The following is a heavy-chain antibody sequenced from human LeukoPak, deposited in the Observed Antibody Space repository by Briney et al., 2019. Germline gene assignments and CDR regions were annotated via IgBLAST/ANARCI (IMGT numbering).Heavy chain of an antibody. Sequence: GGSLRLSCAASGFTFSSYAMSWVRQAPGKGLEWVSGISASGGVTYSAESVRGRFTISRDNSKSTVSLQMNSLRAEDTAVYYCAKGNNEAYSSCFDYWGQGTLVTVSS. J-gene: IGHJ4*02. CDR2: ISASGGVT. CDR3: AKGNNEAYSSCFDY. V-gene: IGHV3-23*01. D-gene: IGHD1/OR15-1a*01. CDR1: GFTFSSYA.